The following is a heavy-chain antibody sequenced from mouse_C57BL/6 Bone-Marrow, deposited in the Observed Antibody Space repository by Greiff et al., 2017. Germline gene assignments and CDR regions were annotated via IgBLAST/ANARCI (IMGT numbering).Heavy chain of an antibody. CDR1: GYTFTTYP. CDR2: FHPYNDDT. Sequence: PLQQSGAELVKPGASVKMSCKASGYTFTTYPIEWMKQNPGKSLEWIGNFHPYNDDTKYNEKFKGKATMTVEKSSSTVYLELSRLTSDDSAVYYCARAITTVVDWYFDVWGTGTTVTVSS. CDR3: ARAITTVVDWYFDV. D-gene: IGHD1-1*01. J-gene: IGHJ1*03. V-gene: IGHV1-47*01.